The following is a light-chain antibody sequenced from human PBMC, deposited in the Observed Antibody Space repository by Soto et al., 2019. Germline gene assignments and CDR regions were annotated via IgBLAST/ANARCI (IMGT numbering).Light chain of an antibody. CDR2: DVS. CDR3: SSYTGSSTYVV. J-gene: IGLJ2*01. Sequence: QSALTQPASVSGSPGQSITISCTGTSSDVGGYNYVSWYQQHPGKAPKLMIYDVSNRPSWVSNRFSGSKSANTASLTISGLPAEDEAEYYCSSYTGSSTYVVFGGGTKLTVL. CDR1: SSDVGGYNY. V-gene: IGLV2-14*01.